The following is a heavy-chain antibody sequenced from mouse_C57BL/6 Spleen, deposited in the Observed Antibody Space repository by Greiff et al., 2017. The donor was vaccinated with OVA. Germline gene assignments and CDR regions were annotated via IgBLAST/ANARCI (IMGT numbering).Heavy chain of an antibody. CDR1: GYTFTDYE. D-gene: IGHD1-1*01. Sequence: QVQLQQSGAELVRPGASVTLSCKASGYTFTDYEMHWVKQTPVHGLEWIGAIDPETGGTAYNQKFKGKAILTADKSSSTAYMELRSLTSEDSAVYYCARPLIAPEYFDYWGQGTTLTVSS. CDR2: IDPETGGT. CDR3: ARPLIAPEYFDY. V-gene: IGHV1-15*01. J-gene: IGHJ2*01.